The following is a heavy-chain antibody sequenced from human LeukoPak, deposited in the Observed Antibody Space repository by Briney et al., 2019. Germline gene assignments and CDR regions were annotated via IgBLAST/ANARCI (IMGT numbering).Heavy chain of an antibody. CDR2: TYYRSKWYN. CDR1: GDSVSSNIAS. Sequence: SQTLSLTCAISGDSVSSNIASWNWVRQSPSRGLEWLGRTYYRSKWYNDYAVSVKSRITINPDTSKNQFSLQLNSVTPRDTSVYLCAREPPAGPVLGTFAFAYRGQGTLVTVSS. D-gene: IGHD1-14*01. J-gene: IGHJ4*02. V-gene: IGHV6-1*01. CDR3: AREPPAGPVLGTFAFAY.